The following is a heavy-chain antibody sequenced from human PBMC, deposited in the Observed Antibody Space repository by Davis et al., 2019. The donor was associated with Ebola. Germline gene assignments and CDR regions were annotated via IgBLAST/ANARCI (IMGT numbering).Heavy chain of an antibody. Sequence: SETLSLTCTVAGGSISGYYWSWIRQPPGKGLEWIGEINHSGSTNYNPSLKSRVTISVDTSKNQFSLKLSSVTAADTAVYYCARGTTYYDILTSPRAFDIWGQGTMVTVSS. CDR2: INHSGST. J-gene: IGHJ3*02. CDR3: ARGTTYYDILTSPRAFDI. D-gene: IGHD3-9*01. CDR1: GGSISGYY. V-gene: IGHV4-34*01.